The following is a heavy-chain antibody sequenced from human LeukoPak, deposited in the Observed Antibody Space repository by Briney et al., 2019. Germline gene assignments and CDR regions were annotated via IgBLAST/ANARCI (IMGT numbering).Heavy chain of an antibody. CDR1: GFTFSSYS. V-gene: IGHV3-21*01. CDR3: ARDGDYSSGWRY. CDR2: ISSSSSYI. Sequence: PGGSLRLSCAASGFTFSSYSMNWVRQAPGKGLEWVSSISSSSSYIYYADSVKGRFTISRDNAKSSLYLQMNSLRAEDTAVYYCARDGDYSSGWRYWGQGTLVTVSS. D-gene: IGHD6-19*01. J-gene: IGHJ4*02.